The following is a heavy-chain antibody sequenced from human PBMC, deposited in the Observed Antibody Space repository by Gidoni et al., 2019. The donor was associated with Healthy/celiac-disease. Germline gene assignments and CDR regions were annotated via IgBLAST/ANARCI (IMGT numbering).Heavy chain of an antibody. CDR3: ARGGAVAGLKTDY. J-gene: IGHJ4*02. Sequence: VQLVQSGAEVKKPGAAVKVSCKASGYNFTSYDINGVRQAPGQGLEGMGWMNTNSGNTGYAQKFQGRVTITRNTPRSSAYMELSSLRSEDTAVYYCARGGAVAGLKTDYWGQGTLVTVSS. CDR1: GYNFTSYD. V-gene: IGHV1-8*03. CDR2: MNTNSGNT. D-gene: IGHD6-19*01.